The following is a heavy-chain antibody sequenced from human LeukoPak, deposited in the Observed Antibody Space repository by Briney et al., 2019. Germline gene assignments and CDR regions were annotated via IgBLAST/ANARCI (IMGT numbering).Heavy chain of an antibody. CDR3: ARTMVRGRDSDY. Sequence: SETLSLTCSVSGGSISNYYWSWIRQPPGKGLEWIGYIYYSGSTYYNPSLKSRVTISVDTSKNQFSLKLSSVTAADTAVYYCARTMVRGRDSDYWGQGTLVTVSS. CDR1: GGSISNYY. V-gene: IGHV4-59*12. J-gene: IGHJ4*02. CDR2: IYYSGST. D-gene: IGHD3-10*01.